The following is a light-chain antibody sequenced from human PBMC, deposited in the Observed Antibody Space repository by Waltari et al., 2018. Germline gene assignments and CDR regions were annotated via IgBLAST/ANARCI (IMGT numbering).Light chain of an antibody. Sequence: QSALTQPASVSGSPRQSITISCTGTSSDIGGFNYVPWYQQRTGKAPILIIFGVSDRPSGVSNRFSGSKSGNTASLTISGLQAEDEADYYCSSFTRAKTWVFGGGTKVTVL. CDR3: SSFTRAKTWV. J-gene: IGLJ3*02. CDR2: GVS. CDR1: SSDIGGFNY. V-gene: IGLV2-14*03.